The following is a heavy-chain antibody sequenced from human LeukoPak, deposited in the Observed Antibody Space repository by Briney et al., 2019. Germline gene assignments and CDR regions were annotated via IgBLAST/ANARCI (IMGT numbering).Heavy chain of an antibody. Sequence: SQTLSLTCTVSGGSISSGSYYWSWIRQPAGKGLEWIGRIYTSGSTNYNPSLKSRVTISVDTSKNQFSLKLSSVTAADTAVYYCARGSVTGGWFDSWGQGTLVTVSS. D-gene: IGHD2-21*02. CDR1: GGSISSGSYY. J-gene: IGHJ5*01. CDR3: ARGSVTGGWFDS. CDR2: IYTSGST. V-gene: IGHV4-61*02.